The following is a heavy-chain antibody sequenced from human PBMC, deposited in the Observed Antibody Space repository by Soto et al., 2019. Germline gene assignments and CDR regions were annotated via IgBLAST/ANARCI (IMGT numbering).Heavy chain of an antibody. D-gene: IGHD4-17*01. Sequence: QVQLVQSGAEVKNPGSSVKVSCKDSGGTFSSYTISWVRQAPGQGLEWMGRIIPILGIANYAQKFQGRVTITADKSTSTAYMELSSLRSEDTAVYYCARKAHYGGNSEGYFDYCGQGTLDTVS. V-gene: IGHV1-69*02. CDR3: ARKAHYGGNSEGYFDY. CDR1: GGTFSSYT. J-gene: IGHJ4*02. CDR2: IIPILGIA.